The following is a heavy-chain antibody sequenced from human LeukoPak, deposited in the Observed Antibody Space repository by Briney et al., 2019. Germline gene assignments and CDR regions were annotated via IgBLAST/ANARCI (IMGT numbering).Heavy chain of an antibody. J-gene: IGHJ5*02. V-gene: IGHV3-11*01. CDR2: ISSSGSTI. Sequence: PGGSLRLSCAASGFTFSDYYMSWIRQAPGKGLEWVSYISSSGSTIYYADSVKGRFTISRDNAKNSLYLQMNSLRAEDTAVYYCARVGRYFDWFAEGSRFDPWGQGTLVTVSS. CDR3: ARVGRYFDWFAEGSRFDP. D-gene: IGHD3-9*01. CDR1: GFTFSDYY.